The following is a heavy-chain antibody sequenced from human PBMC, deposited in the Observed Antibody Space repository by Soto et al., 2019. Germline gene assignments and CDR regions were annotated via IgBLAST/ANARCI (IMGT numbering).Heavy chain of an antibody. D-gene: IGHD3-22*01. V-gene: IGHV4-31*03. CDR1: GGSISSGGYY. CDR2: IYYSGST. J-gene: IGHJ5*02. Sequence: PSETLSLTCTVSGGSISSGGYYWSWIRQHPGKGLEWIEYIYYSGSTYYNPSLKSRVTISVDTSKNQFSLKLSSVTAADTAVYYCARVGYYYDSSGYYYLGWFDPWGQGTLVTVSS. CDR3: ARVGYYYDSSGYYYLGWFDP.